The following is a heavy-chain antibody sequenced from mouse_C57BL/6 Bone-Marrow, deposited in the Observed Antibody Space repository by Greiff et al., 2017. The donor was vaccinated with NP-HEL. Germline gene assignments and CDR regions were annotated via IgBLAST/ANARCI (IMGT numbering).Heavy chain of an antibody. D-gene: IGHD4-1*01. CDR1: GYTFTDYY. Sequence: VQLQQSGPVLVKPGASVKMSCKASGYTFTDYYMNWVKQSHGKSLEWIGVINPYNGGTSYNQKFKGKATLTVDKSSSTAYMQLNSLTSEDSAVYYYGGGKLGAGDYWGRGTTITVSS. CDR3: GGGKLGAGDY. V-gene: IGHV1-19*01. CDR2: INPYNGGT. J-gene: IGHJ2*01.